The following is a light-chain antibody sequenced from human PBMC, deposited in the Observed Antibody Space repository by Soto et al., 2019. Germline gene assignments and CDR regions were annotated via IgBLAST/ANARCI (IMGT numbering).Light chain of an antibody. V-gene: IGKV4-1*01. CDR1: QSLLYSSNNKNY. CDR2: WAS. CDR3: QQYYSTPIT. J-gene: IGKJ5*01. Sequence: DIVMTQSPDSVAVSMGERATINCKSSQSLLYSSNNKNYLAWYQQKPGQPPKLLIYWASTRESGVPDRFSGSGSGTDFTLTISSLQAEDVAVYYCQQYYSTPITFGQGTRLEIK.